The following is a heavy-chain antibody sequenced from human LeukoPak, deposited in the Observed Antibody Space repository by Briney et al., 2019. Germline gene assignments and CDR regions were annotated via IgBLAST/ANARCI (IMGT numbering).Heavy chain of an antibody. Sequence: SETLSLTCAVYGGSFSGYYWSWIRQPPGKGLEWIGEINHSGSTNYNPSLKSRVTISVDTSKNQFSLKLSSVTAADTAVYYCARALGSGYYSRFDPWGQGTLVTVSS. CDR2: INHSGST. CDR3: ARALGSGYYSRFDP. CDR1: GGSFSGYY. J-gene: IGHJ5*02. D-gene: IGHD3-22*01. V-gene: IGHV4-34*01.